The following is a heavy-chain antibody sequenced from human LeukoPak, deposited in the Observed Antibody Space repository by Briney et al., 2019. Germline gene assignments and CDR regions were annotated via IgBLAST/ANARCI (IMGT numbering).Heavy chain of an antibody. CDR3: ARDSITIFGVILN. CDR2: ISRSSSTI. V-gene: IGHV3-48*04. J-gene: IGHJ4*02. CDR1: GFTLSSYG. Sequence: SGGSLRLSCAASGFTLSSYGMNWVRQAPGKGLEWVSYISRSSSTIYYADFVKGRFTISRDNAKNSLYLQMNSLRAEDTAVYYCARDSITIFGVILNWGQGTLVTVSS. D-gene: IGHD3-3*01.